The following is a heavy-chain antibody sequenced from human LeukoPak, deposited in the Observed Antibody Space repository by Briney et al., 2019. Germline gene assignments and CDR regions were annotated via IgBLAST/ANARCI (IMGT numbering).Heavy chain of an antibody. CDR3: ARRSGIAVAGAFDY. Sequence: GGSLRLSCVASGFTFRTYAMRWVRQAPGKGLEWVSGISGSGDSTYYADSVKGRFTISRDNSKNTLYLQMNSLRAEDTAVYYCARRSGIAVAGAFDYWGQGTLVTVPS. CDR1: GFTFRTYA. V-gene: IGHV3-23*01. D-gene: IGHD6-19*01. CDR2: ISGSGDST. J-gene: IGHJ4*02.